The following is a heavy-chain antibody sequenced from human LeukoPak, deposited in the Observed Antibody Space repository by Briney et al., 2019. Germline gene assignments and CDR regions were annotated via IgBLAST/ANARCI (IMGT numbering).Heavy chain of an antibody. D-gene: IGHD5-12*01. J-gene: IGHJ5*01. Sequence: SETLSLTCTVSGASVTNHYCTWIRQPPGERPEWIGYAYYSGSTKYHPSLKSRVTISVDSSKNQFSLRLSSVTAADTAVYYCAISYGGYVLDSWGQGTLVIVSS. CDR2: AYYSGST. CDR3: AISYGGYVLDS. V-gene: IGHV4-59*02. CDR1: GASVTNHY.